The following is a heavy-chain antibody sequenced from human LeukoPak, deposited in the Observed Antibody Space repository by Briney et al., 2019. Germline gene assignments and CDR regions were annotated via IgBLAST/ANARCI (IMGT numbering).Heavy chain of an antibody. CDR2: ISGSAATT. D-gene: IGHD4-17*01. J-gene: IGHJ4*02. CDR3: ARDPYGDAPVDY. CDR1: GFSISGYI. V-gene: IGHV3-21*01. Sequence: SGGSLTLSCAASGFSISGYIMRWVRQAPGKGLEWVSSISGSAATTYYAGSVKGRFSISRDNAKNSLYLQMNSLRAEDTAVYYCARDPYGDAPVDYWGQGTLVTVSS.